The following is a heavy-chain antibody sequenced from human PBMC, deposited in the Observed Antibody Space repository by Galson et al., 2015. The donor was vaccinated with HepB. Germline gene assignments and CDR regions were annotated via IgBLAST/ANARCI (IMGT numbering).Heavy chain of an antibody. D-gene: IGHD2-2*01. CDR1: GGAITRSTYY. Sequence: ETLSLTCTVSGGAITRSTYYWGWIRQPPGKGLEWIGSIYYIGTTYNNPSLKSRVTISVDTSKNQFSLRLTSVTAADTAVYYCARHWAGYCSTSSCKPPDYWGQGTLVTVSS. CDR3: ARHWAGYCSTSSCKPPDY. CDR2: IYYIGTT. J-gene: IGHJ4*02. V-gene: IGHV4-39*01.